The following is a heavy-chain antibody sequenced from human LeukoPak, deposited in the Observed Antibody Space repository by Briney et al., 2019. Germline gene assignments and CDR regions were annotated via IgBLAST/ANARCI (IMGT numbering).Heavy chain of an antibody. CDR2: ISGSGGST. V-gene: IGHV3-23*01. D-gene: IGHD3-16*02. Sequence: AGGSLRLSCAASGFTFSSYAMSWVRQAPGKGLEWVSAISGSGGSTYYADSVKGRFTISRDNSKNTLYLQMNSLRAEDTAVYYCANLNGAAWSYPRFWGQGTRVTVSS. J-gene: IGHJ4*02. CDR1: GFTFSSYA. CDR3: ANLNGAAWSYPRF.